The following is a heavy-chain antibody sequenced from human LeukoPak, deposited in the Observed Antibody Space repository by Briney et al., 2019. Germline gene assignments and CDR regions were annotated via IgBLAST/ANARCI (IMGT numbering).Heavy chain of an antibody. CDR2: ISYDGSNK. D-gene: IGHD6-19*01. V-gene: IGHV3-30-3*01. Sequence: GRSLRLSCAASGYTFSSYAMHWVRQAPGKGLEWVAVISYDGSNKYYADSVKGRFTISRDNSKNTLYLQMNSLRAEDTAVYYCARGPKAVAGTQAGYWGQGTLVTVSS. J-gene: IGHJ4*02. CDR3: ARGPKAVAGTQAGY. CDR1: GYTFSSYA.